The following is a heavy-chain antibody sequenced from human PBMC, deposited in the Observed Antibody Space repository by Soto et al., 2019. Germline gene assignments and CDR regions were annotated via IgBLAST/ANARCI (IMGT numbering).Heavy chain of an antibody. V-gene: IGHV4-59*01. Sequence: SETLSLTCTVSGGSISSYYWSWIRQPPGKGLEWIGYIYYSGSTNYNPSLKSRVTISVDTPKNQFSLKLSSVTAADTAVYYCARPHGGSSGWDNRFDPWGQGTLVTVSS. CDR2: IYYSGST. D-gene: IGHD6-25*01. CDR1: GGSISSYY. J-gene: IGHJ5*02. CDR3: ARPHGGSSGWDNRFDP.